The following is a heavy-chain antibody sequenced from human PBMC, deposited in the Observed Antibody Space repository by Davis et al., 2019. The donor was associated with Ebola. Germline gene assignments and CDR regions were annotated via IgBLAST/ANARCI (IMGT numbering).Heavy chain of an antibody. J-gene: IGHJ4*02. Sequence: PGGSLRLSCAASGFTFSTYAMSWVRQAPGKGLEWLANMLQDGSGKYFLSPVKGRFTISRDNARNSFYLQMNGLTAEDTAVYHCAKDGPVPNYYHSSGYSLAIDHWGQGTLVTVSS. D-gene: IGHD3-22*01. CDR2: MLQDGSGK. CDR1: GFTFSTYA. V-gene: IGHV3-7*01. CDR3: AKDGPVPNYYHSSGYSLAIDH.